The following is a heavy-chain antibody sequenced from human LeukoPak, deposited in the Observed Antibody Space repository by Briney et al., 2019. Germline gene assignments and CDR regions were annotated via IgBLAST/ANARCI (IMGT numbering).Heavy chain of an antibody. CDR3: ARTDIYYPYDTFDI. J-gene: IGHJ3*02. CDR2: IYHSGST. Sequence: SETLSLTCTVSDGSITNNDWSWVRQTPGKGLEWIGSIYHSGSTYYNPSLKSRVTISVDTSKKHFSLKLSSVTAADTAVYYCARTDIYYPYDTFDIWGQGTMVTVSS. V-gene: IGHV4-39*07. CDR1: DGSITNND. D-gene: IGHD1-26*01.